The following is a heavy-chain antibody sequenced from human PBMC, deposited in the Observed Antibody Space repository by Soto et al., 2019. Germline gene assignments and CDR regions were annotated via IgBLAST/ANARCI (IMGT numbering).Heavy chain of an antibody. V-gene: IGHV4-39*01. D-gene: IGHD2-8*01. CDR2: VSYSGST. J-gene: IGHJ4*02. Sequence: SETLSLTCTVSGASIITDSYYFCCIRQPLWKGLELIGSVSYSGSTYYSPSLRSRVIVSVDASKTQFSLRLSSVTASDTAIYYCARHLHCTNGVCPYYFDFWGQGLLVTVSS. CDR3: ARHLHCTNGVCPYYFDF. CDR1: GASIITDSYY.